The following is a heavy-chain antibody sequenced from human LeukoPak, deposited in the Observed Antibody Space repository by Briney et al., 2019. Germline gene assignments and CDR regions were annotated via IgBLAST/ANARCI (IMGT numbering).Heavy chain of an antibody. CDR1: AFTLSNYS. CDR2: ISSSSRTI. V-gene: IGHV3-48*01. CDR3: ARDLGGDSSGYYPDY. Sequence: GGSLRLSCAASAFTLSNYSMAWVRQAPGKGLEWISYISSSSRTIYYADSVKGRFTISRDNAKNSLYLQMNSLRAEDTAVYYCARDLGGDSSGYYPDYWGQGTLVTVSS. J-gene: IGHJ4*02. D-gene: IGHD3-22*01.